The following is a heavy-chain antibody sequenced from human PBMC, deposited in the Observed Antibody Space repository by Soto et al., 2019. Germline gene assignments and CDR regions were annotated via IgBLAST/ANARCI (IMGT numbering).Heavy chain of an antibody. D-gene: IGHD2-21*01. Sequence: QVQLQESGPGLVKPSETLSLTCTVSGGSISSYYWSWIRQPPGKGLEWIGYIYYSGSTNYNPSLKGRVTISVDTSKNQFSLKLSSVTAADTAVYYCARRISSFDIWGQGTMVTVSS. V-gene: IGHV4-59*08. CDR3: ARRISSFDI. J-gene: IGHJ3*02. CDR2: IYYSGST. CDR1: GGSISSYY.